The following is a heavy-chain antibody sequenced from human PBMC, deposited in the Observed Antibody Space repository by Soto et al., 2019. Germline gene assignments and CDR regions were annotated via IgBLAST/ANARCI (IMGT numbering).Heavy chain of an antibody. CDR1: GYTFNNYG. CDR3: ARVAITLIRGLKVDFYSMDV. Sequence: QLVQSGGEVKEPGASVQVSCKASGYTFNNYGITWVRQAPGQGLEWLGWISVYNGNKNYAKKVQGRVSMNADTSTSTAHIELRSLQSDDPAVYFCARVAITLIRGLKVDFYSMDVWGQGTTVTVSS. J-gene: IGHJ6*02. D-gene: IGHD3-10*01. CDR2: ISVYNGNK. V-gene: IGHV1-18*01.